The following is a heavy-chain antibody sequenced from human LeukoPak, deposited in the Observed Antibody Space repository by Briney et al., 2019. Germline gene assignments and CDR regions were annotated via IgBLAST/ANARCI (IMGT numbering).Heavy chain of an antibody. V-gene: IGHV3-11*04. Sequence: GGSLRLSCAASGFTFSDHYMTWIRQAPGKGLEWVSYISGTSSTIYYADSVKGRFTISRDNTKKSLYLQMNSLRAEDTAVYYCARAPNRQGIDFWGQGTLVTVSS. CDR2: ISGTSSTI. CDR3: ARAPNRQGIDF. D-gene: IGHD1/OR15-1a*01. J-gene: IGHJ4*02. CDR1: GFTFSDHY.